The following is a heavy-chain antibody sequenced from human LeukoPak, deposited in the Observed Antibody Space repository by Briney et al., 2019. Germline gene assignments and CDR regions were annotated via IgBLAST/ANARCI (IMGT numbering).Heavy chain of an antibody. J-gene: IGHJ5*02. Sequence: PSETLSLTCAVYGGSFSGYYWSWIRQPPGKGLEWIGEINHSGSTNYSPSLKSRVTISVDTSKNQFSLKLSSVTAADTAVYYCASLDGYNQFDPWGQGTLVTVSS. CDR3: ASLDGYNQFDP. D-gene: IGHD5-24*01. CDR1: GGSFSGYY. V-gene: IGHV4-34*01. CDR2: INHSGST.